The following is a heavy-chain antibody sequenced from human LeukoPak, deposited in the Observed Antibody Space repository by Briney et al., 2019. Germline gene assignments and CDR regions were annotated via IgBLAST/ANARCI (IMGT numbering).Heavy chain of an antibody. CDR1: GFTFSSYT. D-gene: IGHD4-11*01. CDR3: ASSRQYDY. Sequence: GGSLRLSCAASGFTFSSYTMNWVRQAPGKGLEWVASISTTSSAIYYADSVKGRFTISRDNAKNSLYLQMNSLRDEDTAVYYCASSRQYDYWGQGTLVTVSS. CDR2: ISTTSSAI. J-gene: IGHJ4*02. V-gene: IGHV3-48*02.